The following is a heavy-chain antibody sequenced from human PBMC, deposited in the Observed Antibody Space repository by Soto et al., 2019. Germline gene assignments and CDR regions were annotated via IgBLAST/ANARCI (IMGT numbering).Heavy chain of an antibody. V-gene: IGHV4-4*07. J-gene: IGHJ4*02. D-gene: IGHD3-22*01. CDR3: ARERPHYYDSSGYYYVTTPPYYFDY. CDR1: GGSISSYY. CDR2: IYTSGST. Sequence: QVQLQESGPGLVKPSETLSLTCTVSGGSISSYYWSWIRQPAGKGLEWIGRIYTSGSTNYNPSLKRRVTMSVATSKNQFSLKLSSVTAADTAVYYCARERPHYYDSSGYYYVTTPPYYFDYWGQGTLVTVSS.